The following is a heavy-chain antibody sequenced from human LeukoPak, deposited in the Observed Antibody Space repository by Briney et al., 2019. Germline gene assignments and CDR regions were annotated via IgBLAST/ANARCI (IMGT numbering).Heavy chain of an antibody. V-gene: IGHV3-43*02. Sequence: GGSLRLSCVISGFTFSSYAMHWVRQAPGKGLEWVSLISGDGGSTYYGDSVKGRFTISRDNSKNSLYLQMNSLGTEDTALYYCAKDSSGYYYVFQHWGQGTLVTVSS. D-gene: IGHD3-22*01. CDR2: ISGDGGST. CDR1: GFTFSSYA. CDR3: AKDSSGYYYVFQH. J-gene: IGHJ1*01.